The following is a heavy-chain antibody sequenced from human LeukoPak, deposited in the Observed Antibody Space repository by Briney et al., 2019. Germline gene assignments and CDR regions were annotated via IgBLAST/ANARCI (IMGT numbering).Heavy chain of an antibody. CDR3: ARGGGLLWFGELSPFDY. D-gene: IGHD3-10*01. CDR1: GGSISSSNW. V-gene: IGHV4-4*02. CDR2: IYHSGST. Sequence: PSETLSLTCAVSGGSISSSNWWSWVRQPPGKGPEWIGEIYHSGSTNYNPSLKSRVTISVDKSKNQFSLKLSSVTAADTAVYYCARGGGLLWFGELSPFDYWGQGTLVTVSS. J-gene: IGHJ4*02.